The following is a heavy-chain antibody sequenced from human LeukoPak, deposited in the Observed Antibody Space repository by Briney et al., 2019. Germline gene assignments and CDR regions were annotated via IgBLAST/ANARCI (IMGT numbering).Heavy chain of an antibody. CDR1: GFTFSSYS. D-gene: IGHD2-21*02. Sequence: GGSLRLSCAASGFTFSSYSMNWVRQAPGKGLEWVSSISSSSSYIYYADSVKGRFTISRDNAKNSLYLQMNSLRAEDTAVYYCARVVTGLLEGNWFDPWGQGTLVTVSS. CDR3: ARVVTGLLEGNWFDP. J-gene: IGHJ5*02. V-gene: IGHV3-21*01. CDR2: ISSSSSYI.